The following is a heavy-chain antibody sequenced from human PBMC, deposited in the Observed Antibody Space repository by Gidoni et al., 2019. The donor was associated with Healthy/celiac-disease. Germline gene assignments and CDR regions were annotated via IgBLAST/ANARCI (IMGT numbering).Heavy chain of an antibody. CDR3: AREAPAFGVVIIGYFDY. CDR2: IKQDGSEK. D-gene: IGHD3-3*01. Sequence: EVQLVESGGGWVQPGGSLRLSCAASGFTFSSYWMSWVRQAPGKGLEWVANIKQDGSEKYYVDSVKGRFTISRDNAKNSLYLQMNSLRAEDTAVYYCAREAPAFGVVIIGYFDYWGQGTLVTVSS. V-gene: IGHV3-7*03. CDR1: GFTFSSYW. J-gene: IGHJ4*02.